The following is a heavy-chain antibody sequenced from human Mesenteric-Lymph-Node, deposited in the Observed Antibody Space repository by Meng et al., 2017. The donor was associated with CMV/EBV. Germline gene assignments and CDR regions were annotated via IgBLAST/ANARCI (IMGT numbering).Heavy chain of an antibody. D-gene: IGHD3-9*01. Sequence: QVGAGLLKPSGTLSVTGAVYGGSFSGYYWNWIRQSPEKGLEWIGEINHSGSTTYNPSFTSRIIISVDTSTNQISLNMSSVTAADTAVYYCARGSSYDILTGYFDYWGQGALVTVSS. CDR3: ARGSSYDILTGYFDY. J-gene: IGHJ4*02. V-gene: IGHV4-34*01. CDR1: GGSFSGYY. CDR2: INHSGST.